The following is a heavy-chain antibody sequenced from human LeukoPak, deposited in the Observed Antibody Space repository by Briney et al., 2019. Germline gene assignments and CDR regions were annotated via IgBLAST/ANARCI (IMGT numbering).Heavy chain of an antibody. J-gene: IGHJ4*02. CDR1: GGSISSYY. Sequence: PSETLSLTCTVSGGSISSYYWSWIRQPPGKGLEWIGYIYYTGSTNYNPSLKSRVTISVDTSKNQFSLKLSSVTAADTAVYYCARREGMITFGGVIVTPEYWGQGTLVTVSS. V-gene: IGHV4-59*08. CDR3: ARREGMITFGGVIVTPEY. D-gene: IGHD3-16*02. CDR2: IYYTGST.